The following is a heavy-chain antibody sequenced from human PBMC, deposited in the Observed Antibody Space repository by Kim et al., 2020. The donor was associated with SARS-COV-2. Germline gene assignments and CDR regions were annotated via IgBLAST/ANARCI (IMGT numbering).Heavy chain of an antibody. V-gene: IGHV3-30*01. CDR3: ASAYGGNYEGAFDI. J-gene: IGHJ3*02. Sequence: GKDRFTISRDKYKNTLYLQMNSLRAEDTAVYYCASAYGGNYEGAFDIWGQGTMVTVSS. D-gene: IGHD4-4*01.